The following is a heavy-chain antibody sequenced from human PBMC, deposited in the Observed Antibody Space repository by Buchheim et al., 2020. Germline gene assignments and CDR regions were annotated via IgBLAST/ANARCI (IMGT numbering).Heavy chain of an antibody. V-gene: IGHV4-39*01. CDR2: IYYSGST. D-gene: IGHD3-3*01. CDR1: GGSISSSSYY. J-gene: IGHJ6*02. CDR3: ARQYYDFWSGYSLYYYYGMDV. Sequence: QLQLQESGPGLVKPSETLSLTCTVSGGSISSSSYYWGWIRQPPGKGLEWIGSIYYSGSTYYNPSLKSRVTISVDTSKNQFSLKLSSVTAADTAVYYCARQYYDFWSGYSLYYYYGMDVWGQGTT.